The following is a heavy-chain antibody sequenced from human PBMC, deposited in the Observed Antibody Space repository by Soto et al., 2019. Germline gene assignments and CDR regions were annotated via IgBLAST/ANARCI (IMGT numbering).Heavy chain of an antibody. V-gene: IGHV4-61*01. J-gene: IGHJ6*02. CDR2: IYYSGRT. CDR1: GGSVSSGSYY. D-gene: IGHD3-10*01. CDR3: ARGGRLWFGTYYYGMDV. Sequence: SETLSLTCTVSGGSVSSGSYYWSWIRQPPGKGLEWIGYIYYSGRTNYNPSLKSRVTISVDTSKNQFSLKLSSVTAADTAVDYGARGGRLWFGTYYYGMDVWGQGTTVTVSS.